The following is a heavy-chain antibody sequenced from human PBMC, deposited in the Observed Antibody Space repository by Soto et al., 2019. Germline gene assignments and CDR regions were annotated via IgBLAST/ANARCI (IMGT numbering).Heavy chain of an antibody. CDR2: IIPLFATA. D-gene: IGHD2-21*02. CDR1: GGTFSTSP. V-gene: IGHV1-69*13. Sequence: SVKVSCKASGGTFSTSPISWVRQAPGQGLEWMGGIIPLFATANYAQRFRGRVTITADESTSTAYMELSGLRFEDTAVYYCASWGYCGGDCYLNWFDPWGQGTLVTVSS. J-gene: IGHJ5*02. CDR3: ASWGYCGGDCYLNWFDP.